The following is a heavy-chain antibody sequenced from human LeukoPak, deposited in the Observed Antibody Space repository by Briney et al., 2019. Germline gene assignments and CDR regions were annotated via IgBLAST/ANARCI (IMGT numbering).Heavy chain of an antibody. J-gene: IGHJ5*02. Sequence: ASVKVSCKASGYTFTAYYMHWVRQAPGQGLEWMGWINPNSGGTNYTQNFQGRVTMTRDTSISRAYMELSGLTSDDTAVYYCVKGGLVRGVNRRWFDPWGQGTLVTVSS. CDR3: VKGGLVRGVNRRWFDP. CDR2: INPNSGGT. CDR1: GYTFTAYY. D-gene: IGHD3-10*01. V-gene: IGHV1-2*02.